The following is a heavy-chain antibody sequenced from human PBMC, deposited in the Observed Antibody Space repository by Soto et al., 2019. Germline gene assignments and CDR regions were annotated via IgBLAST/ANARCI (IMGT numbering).Heavy chain of an antibody. CDR1: GGSISSGGYY. J-gene: IGHJ3*02. V-gene: IGHV4-31*03. D-gene: IGHD2-2*01. CDR3: ARDRCSSTSCYVGHDAFDI. Sequence: QVQLQESGPGLVKPSQTLSLTCTVSGGSISSGGYYWSWIRQHPGKGLEWIGYIYYSGSTYYNPSLKSRVTISVDTSKNQFSLKLSSVTAADTAVYYCARDRCSSTSCYVGHDAFDIWGQRTMVTVSS. CDR2: IYYSGST.